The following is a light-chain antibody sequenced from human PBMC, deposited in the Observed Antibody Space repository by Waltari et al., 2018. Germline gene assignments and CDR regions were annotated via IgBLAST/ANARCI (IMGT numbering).Light chain of an antibody. CDR2: GAS. CDR3: QQYGSSPWT. Sequence: EIVLTQSPGTLSLSPGERATLSCRASQSVSSSYLAWYQQKPGQAPRLLIYGASTRATGIPARFSGSGSGTDFTLTISRLEPEDFPVYYCQQYGSSPWTFGQGTKVEIK. V-gene: IGKV3-20*01. CDR1: QSVSSSY. J-gene: IGKJ1*01.